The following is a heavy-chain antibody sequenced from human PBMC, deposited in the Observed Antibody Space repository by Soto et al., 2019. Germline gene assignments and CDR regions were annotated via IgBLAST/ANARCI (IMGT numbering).Heavy chain of an antibody. CDR1: GFTFSSYA. Sequence: EVQLLESGGGLVQPGGSLRLSCAASGFTFSSYAMSWVRQAPGKGLEWVSAISGSGGSTYYADSVKGRFTISRDNSKNTLYLQMNSLRAEDTAVYYCARRTRWNDGGYYEYRMDVWGRGTTVTVSS. D-gene: IGHD1-1*01. J-gene: IGHJ6*02. CDR3: ARRTRWNDGGYYEYRMDV. CDR2: ISGSGGST. V-gene: IGHV3-23*01.